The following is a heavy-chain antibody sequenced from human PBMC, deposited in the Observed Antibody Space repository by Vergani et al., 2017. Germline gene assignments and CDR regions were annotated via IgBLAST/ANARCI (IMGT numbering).Heavy chain of an antibody. J-gene: IGHJ4*02. D-gene: IGHD6-13*01. CDR1: GYTFSSYG. CDR3: ARSARSSWSAHVDY. V-gene: IGHV1-18*01. Sequence: QVQLVQSGAEVKKPGASVKVSCEASGYTFSSYGISWVRQAPGQGLEWMGWISPYNGNTNYARKLRGRVTMTTDTSTSTAFMELRSLRSDDTAVYYCARSARSSWSAHVDYWGQGTLVTVSS. CDR2: ISPYNGNT.